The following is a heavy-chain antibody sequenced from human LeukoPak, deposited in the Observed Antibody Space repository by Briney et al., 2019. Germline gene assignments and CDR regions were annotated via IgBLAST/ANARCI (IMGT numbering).Heavy chain of an antibody. CDR2: MKEDGSDI. V-gene: IGHV3-7*05. D-gene: IGHD3-16*01. CDR3: ATGGASRGYFQS. Sequence: QPGGSLRLSCVVSGFKFSSSTMSWVRQAPGKGLEWVAKMKEDGSDIDYVDSVKGRFTITRVNAKSTLSLQMDNLRAEDTAVYYCATGGASRGYFQSWGQGTLVTVSS. CDR1: GFKFSSST. J-gene: IGHJ1*01.